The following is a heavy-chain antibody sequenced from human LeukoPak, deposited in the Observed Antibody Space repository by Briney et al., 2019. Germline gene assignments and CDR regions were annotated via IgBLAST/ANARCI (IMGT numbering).Heavy chain of an antibody. J-gene: IGHJ6*02. Sequence: PGGSLRLSCAASEFTFSSYEMNWIRQAPGKGLEWVSYISSSGSTIYYADSVKGRFTISRDNAKSSVSLQMNSLRDDDTAVYYCARIFRYQLVDYYALDVWGQETTVTVSS. V-gene: IGHV3-48*03. CDR1: EFTFSSYE. CDR3: ARIFRYQLVDYYALDV. D-gene: IGHD2-2*01. CDR2: ISSSGSTI.